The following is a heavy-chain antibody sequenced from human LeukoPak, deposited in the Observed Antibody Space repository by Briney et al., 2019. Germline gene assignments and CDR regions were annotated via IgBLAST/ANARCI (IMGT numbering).Heavy chain of an antibody. CDR1: GFAFGTYR. CDR2: IKIDGTEK. V-gene: IGHV3-7*01. D-gene: IGHD1-26*01. CDR3: ARRVVGGTDYFDY. J-gene: IGHJ4*02. Sequence: GGSLRLSCAASGFAFGTYRMTWVRQAPGKGLEWVANIKIDGTEKRYADSVKGRFTISRDNAKNSLYLQMSSLRAEDTAVYYCARRVVGGTDYFDYWGQGTLVTVSS.